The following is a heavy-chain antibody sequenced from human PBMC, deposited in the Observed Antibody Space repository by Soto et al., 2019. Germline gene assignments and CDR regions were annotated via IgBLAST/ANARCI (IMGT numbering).Heavy chain of an antibody. CDR3: ARNAYQLPNFSYYYGLDV. D-gene: IGHD2-2*01. Sequence: PSETLSLTCIVSGGSISRSNYNWGLIRQSPGKGLEWIGSIFYNGNTYYNPSLQSRVFISADTSKNQFSLDLTSVTAADTAVYYCARNAYQLPNFSYYYGLDVWGQGTSVTVAS. V-gene: IGHV4-39*01. CDR2: IFYNGNT. J-gene: IGHJ6*02. CDR1: GGSISRSNYN.